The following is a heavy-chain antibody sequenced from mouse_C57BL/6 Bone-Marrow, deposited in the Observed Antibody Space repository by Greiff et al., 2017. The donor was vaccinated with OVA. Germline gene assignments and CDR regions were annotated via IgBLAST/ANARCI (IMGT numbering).Heavy chain of an antibody. V-gene: IGHV1-55*01. CDR1: GYTFTSYW. CDR2: IYPGRGST. D-gene: IGHD1-1*01. CDR3: ARPITTVVATDYAMDY. Sequence: QVQLQQPGAELVKPGASVKMSCKASGYTFTSYWITWVKQRPGQGLEWIGDIYPGRGSTNYNEKFKSKATLTVDTSSSTAYMQLSSLTSEDSAVYYCARPITTVVATDYAMDYWGQGTSVTVSS. J-gene: IGHJ4*01.